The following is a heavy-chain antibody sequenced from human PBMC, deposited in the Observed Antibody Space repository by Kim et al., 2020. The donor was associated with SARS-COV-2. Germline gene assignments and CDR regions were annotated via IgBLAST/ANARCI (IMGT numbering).Heavy chain of an antibody. J-gene: IGHJ6*03. V-gene: IGHV1-46*01. CDR3: ARGRPMDV. Sequence: ASVKVSCKASGYTFTSVYMNWVRQAPGQGLEWMGIINPSDGTTSYPQKFQGRVTMTRDTSTSTVYMELSSLRSEDMAMYYCARGRPMDVWGKGTTVTVSS. CDR1: GYTFTSVY. CDR2: INPSDGTT.